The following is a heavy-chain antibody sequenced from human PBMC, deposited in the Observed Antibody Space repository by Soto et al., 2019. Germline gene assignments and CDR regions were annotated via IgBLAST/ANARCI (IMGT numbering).Heavy chain of an antibody. CDR1: GFTFVDYT. J-gene: IGHJ6*02. D-gene: IGHD2-15*01. CDR2: ISWDGGTT. Sequence: RRLSCAASGFTFVDYTMHWVRQAPGKGLEWVSLISWDGGTTYYADSVKGRITISRDNSKKSLYLEMNSLTTEDTALYYCAKEVVRLGKEHYGLDVWGQGTTVTVSS. CDR3: AKEVVRLGKEHYGLDV. V-gene: IGHV3-43*01.